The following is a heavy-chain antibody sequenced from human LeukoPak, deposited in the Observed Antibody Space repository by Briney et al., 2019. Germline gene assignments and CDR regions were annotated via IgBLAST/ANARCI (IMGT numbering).Heavy chain of an antibody. CDR2: ISSSSSYI. V-gene: IGHV3-21*01. CDR3: AREGCSGGSRYDY. J-gene: IGHJ4*02. CDR1: GFTFSSYS. Sequence: GGSLRLSCAASGFTFSSYSMNWVRQAPGKGLEWVSSISSSSSYIYYADSVKGRFTISRDNAKNSLYLQMNSLRAEDTAVYYCAREGCSGGSRYDYWGQGTLVTVSS. D-gene: IGHD2-15*01.